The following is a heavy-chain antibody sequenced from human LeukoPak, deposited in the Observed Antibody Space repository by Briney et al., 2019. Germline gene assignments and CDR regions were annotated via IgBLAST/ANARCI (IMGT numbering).Heavy chain of an antibody. J-gene: IGHJ4*02. V-gene: IGHV1-69*13. CDR1: GYTFTSYG. CDR3: ARVLKKLELRSGFDY. D-gene: IGHD1-7*01. CDR2: IIPIFGTA. Sequence: SVKVSCKASGYTFTSYGISWVRQAPGQGLEWMGGIIPIFGTANYAQKFQGRVTITADESTSTAYMELSSLRSEDTAVYYCARVLKKLELRSGFDYWGQGTLVTVSS.